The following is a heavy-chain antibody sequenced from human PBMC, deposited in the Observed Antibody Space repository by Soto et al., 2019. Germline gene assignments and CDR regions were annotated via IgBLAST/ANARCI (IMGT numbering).Heavy chain of an antibody. J-gene: IGHJ4*02. CDR2: INPSGGST. Sequence: ALVKVSCKASGYTFTSYYMHWVLQAPGQGLEWMGIINPSGGSTSYADSVKGRFTISRDDATNSLYLQMNSLRAEDTAVYYCAAGIVGATFDYWGQGTLVTVSS. D-gene: IGHD1-26*01. CDR3: AAGIVGATFDY. CDR1: GYTFTSYY. V-gene: IGHV1-46*04.